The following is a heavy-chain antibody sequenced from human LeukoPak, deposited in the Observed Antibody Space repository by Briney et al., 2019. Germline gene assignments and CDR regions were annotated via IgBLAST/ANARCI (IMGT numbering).Heavy chain of an antibody. CDR1: GCHSSTYW. CDR3: TRTPRLVAHAFYFHQ. V-gene: IGHV5-51*01. J-gene: IGHJ1*01. D-gene: IGHD2-2*01. Sequence: GGALEISLQGVGCHSSTYWIGWGRARPGKGAGWRGTIYPSSSDTRYSPSFPRHVTISPHKSITTTYQQWSSLKASDSAMYYCTRTPRLVAHAFYFHQWGRGTLVTVSS. CDR2: IYPSSSDT.